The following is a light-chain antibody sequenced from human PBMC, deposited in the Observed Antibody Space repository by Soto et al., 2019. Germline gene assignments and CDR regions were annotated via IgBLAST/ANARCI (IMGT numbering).Light chain of an antibody. J-gene: IGKJ5*01. CDR1: QGISSY. V-gene: IGKV1-8*01. CDR3: QQYYSYPIP. CDR2: AAS. Sequence: AIRMTQSPSSLSASTGDRVTITCRASQGISSYLAWYQQKPGIAPKLLIYAASTLQSGVPSRFSGSGSGTDFTLTISCLQSADFATYYCQQYYSYPIPFGQGTRLEI.